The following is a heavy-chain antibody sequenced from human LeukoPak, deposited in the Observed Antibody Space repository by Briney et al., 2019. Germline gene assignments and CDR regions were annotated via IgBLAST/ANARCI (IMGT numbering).Heavy chain of an antibody. Sequence: GGSLRLSCAASGFIVSDNFMSWVRQAPGKGPEWVSVIFSGSSTYYADSVKGRFTIFRDSSKNMLFLQMNSLRAEDTAVYYCAKDGGLWVSAHWGDSWGRGTLVTVSS. CDR3: AKDGGLWVSAHWGDS. CDR2: IFSGSST. V-gene: IGHV3-53*01. J-gene: IGHJ4*02. D-gene: IGHD7-27*01. CDR1: GFIVSDNF.